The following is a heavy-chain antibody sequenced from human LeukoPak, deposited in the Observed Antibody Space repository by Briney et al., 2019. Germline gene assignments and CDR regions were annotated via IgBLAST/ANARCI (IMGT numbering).Heavy chain of an antibody. D-gene: IGHD4-17*01. Sequence: PSETLSLTCTVSGGSISSSSYYWGWIRQPPGKGLEWIGSIYYSGSTYYNPSLKGRVTISVDTSKNQFSLKLSSVTAADTAVYYCARENDYGDPHWFGPWEQGTLVPVSS. CDR3: ARENDYGDPHWFGP. V-gene: IGHV4-39*07. J-gene: IGHJ5*02. CDR2: IYYSGST. CDR1: GGSISSSSYY.